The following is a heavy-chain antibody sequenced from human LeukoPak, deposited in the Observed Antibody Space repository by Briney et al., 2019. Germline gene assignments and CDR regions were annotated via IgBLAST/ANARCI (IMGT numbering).Heavy chain of an antibody. CDR1: GGSFSGYY. Sequence: SETLSLTCAVYGGSFSGYYWSWIRQPPGKGLEWIGYIYYSGSTNYNPSLKSRVTISVDTSKNQFSLKLSSVTAADTAVYYCARGPAVGYNWFAPWGQGTLVTVSS. J-gene: IGHJ5*02. D-gene: IGHD2-2*01. V-gene: IGHV4-59*01. CDR2: IYYSGST. CDR3: ARGPAVGYNWFAP.